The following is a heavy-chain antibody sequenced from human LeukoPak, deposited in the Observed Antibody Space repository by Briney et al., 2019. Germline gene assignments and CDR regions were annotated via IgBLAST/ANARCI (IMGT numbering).Heavy chain of an antibody. D-gene: IGHD1-26*01. CDR2: MNPKSGNT. Sequence: GASVKVSCKASGYTFTSYEINWVRQATGQGLEWMGWMNPKSGNTGYAQKFQGRVTMTRDTSISTAYMELSSLRSEDTAVYYCARVTGSIDYWGKGTLVTVSS. CDR1: GYTFTSYE. CDR3: ARVTGSIDY. V-gene: IGHV1-8*01. J-gene: IGHJ4*02.